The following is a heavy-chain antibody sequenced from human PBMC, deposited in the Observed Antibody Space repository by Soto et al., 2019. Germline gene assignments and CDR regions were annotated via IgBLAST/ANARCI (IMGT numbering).Heavy chain of an antibody. J-gene: IGHJ5*02. CDR2: IYSDETT. Sequence: PSETLSLTCIVSGGSISGYYWSWIRQPAGKELEWIGRIYSDETTNYNPSLKGRGTMSVDTSKKQISLKLTSVTAADTAMYYCARDRGYRSGSFGSWGQGVLVTVSS. CDR1: GGSISGYY. D-gene: IGHD5-18*01. V-gene: IGHV4-4*07. CDR3: ARDRGYRSGSFGS.